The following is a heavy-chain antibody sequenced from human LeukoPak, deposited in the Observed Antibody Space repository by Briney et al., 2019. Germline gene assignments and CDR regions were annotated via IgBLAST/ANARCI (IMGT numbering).Heavy chain of an antibody. J-gene: IGHJ5*02. CDR1: GXSISSSNW. Sequence: SGTLSLTCAVSGXSISSSNWCSWVRQPPGKGLEWIGEIYHSGSTNYNPSLKSRVTISVDKSKNQFSLKLSSVTAADTAVYYCARRESRAEGDWFDHWGQGTLVTVSS. CDR3: ARRESRAEGDWFDH. CDR2: IYHSGST. D-gene: IGHD2-2*01. V-gene: IGHV4-4*02.